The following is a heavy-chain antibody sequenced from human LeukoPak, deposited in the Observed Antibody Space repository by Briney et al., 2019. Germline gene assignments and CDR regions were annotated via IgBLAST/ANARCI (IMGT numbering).Heavy chain of an antibody. Sequence: PSETLSLTCTVSGGSISSGDYYWSWIRQPPGKGLEWIGYIYYSGSTYYNPSLKSRVTISVDTSKNQFSLKLSSVTAADTAVYYCATSSYYYDLYYYYGMDVWGQGTTVTVSS. D-gene: IGHD3-22*01. J-gene: IGHJ6*02. CDR3: ATSSYYYDLYYYYGMDV. V-gene: IGHV4-30-4*01. CDR2: IYYSGST. CDR1: GGSISSGDYY.